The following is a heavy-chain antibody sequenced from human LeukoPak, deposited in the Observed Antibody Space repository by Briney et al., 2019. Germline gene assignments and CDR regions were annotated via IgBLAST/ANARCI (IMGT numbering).Heavy chain of an antibody. J-gene: IGHJ6*02. CDR3: ATYYYDSSGYFVSYYYYGMDV. Sequence: ASVKVSCKVSGYTLTELSMHWVRQAPGKGLEWMGGFDPEDGETIYAQKFQGRVTMTEDTSTDTAYMELSSLRSEDTAVYYCATYYYDSSGYFVSYYYYGMDVWGQGTTVTVSS. D-gene: IGHD3-22*01. V-gene: IGHV1-24*01. CDR1: GYTLTELS. CDR2: FDPEDGET.